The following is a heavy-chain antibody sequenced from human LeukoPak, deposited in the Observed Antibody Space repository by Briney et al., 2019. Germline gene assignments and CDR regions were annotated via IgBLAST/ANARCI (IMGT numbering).Heavy chain of an antibody. CDR3: ARLRTTVTTYYFDY. CDR1: GGSISSSSYY. V-gene: IGHV4-39*01. CDR2: IYYSGST. D-gene: IGHD4-17*01. Sequence: PSETLSLTCTVSGGSISSSSYYWGWIRQPPGKGLEWIGSIYYSGSTYYNPSLKSRVTISVDTSRNQFSLKLSSVTAADTAVYYCARLRTTVTTYYFDYWGQGTLVTVSS. J-gene: IGHJ4*02.